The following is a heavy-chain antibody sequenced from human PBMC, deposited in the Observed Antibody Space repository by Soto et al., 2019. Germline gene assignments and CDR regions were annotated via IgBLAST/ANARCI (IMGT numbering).Heavy chain of an antibody. CDR3: AGMNYDFWSGYTDDNWFDP. J-gene: IGHJ5*02. D-gene: IGHD3-3*01. V-gene: IGHV4-39*01. Sequence: SETLSLTCTVSGGSISSSSYYWGWIRQPPGKGLEWIRSIYYSGSTYYNPSLKSRVTISVDTSKNQFSLKLSSVTAADTAVYYCAGMNYDFWSGYTDDNWFDPWGQGTLVTVSS. CDR1: GGSISSSSYY. CDR2: IYYSGST.